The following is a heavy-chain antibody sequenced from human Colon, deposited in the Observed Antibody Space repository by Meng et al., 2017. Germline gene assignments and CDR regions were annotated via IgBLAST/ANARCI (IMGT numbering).Heavy chain of an antibody. Sequence: VQVQQGGAGLLKPSETLSLTCAGYGGSFSGYYWSWIRQPPGKGLEWIGEINHSGSTNYNPSLKSRVTISVDTSKNQFSLKLSSVTAADTAVYYCARGRYSGYLPWGQGTLVTVSS. V-gene: IGHV4-34*01. CDR2: INHSGST. CDR3: ARGRYSGYLP. J-gene: IGHJ5*02. CDR1: GGSFSGYY. D-gene: IGHD5-12*01.